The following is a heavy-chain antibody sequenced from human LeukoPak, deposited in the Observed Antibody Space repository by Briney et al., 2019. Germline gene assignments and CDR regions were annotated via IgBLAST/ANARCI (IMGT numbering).Heavy chain of an antibody. Sequence: SETLSLTCTVSGGSISSYYWSWIRQPPGKGLEWIGYIYYSGSTNYNPSLKSRVTISVDTSKNQFSLKLSSVTAADTAVYYCARRITIFGVVPYFDYWGQGTLVTVSS. D-gene: IGHD3-3*01. CDR1: GGSISSYY. CDR3: ARRITIFGVVPYFDY. J-gene: IGHJ4*02. CDR2: IYYSGST. V-gene: IGHV4-59*01.